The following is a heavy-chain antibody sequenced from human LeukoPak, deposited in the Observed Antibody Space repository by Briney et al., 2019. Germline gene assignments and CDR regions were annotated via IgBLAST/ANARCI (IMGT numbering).Heavy chain of an antibody. J-gene: IGHJ5*02. CDR1: GFTFSNYA. Sequence: GGSLRLSCAASGFTFSNYAMHWVRQAPGKGLEWVAIISCDGSNKYYGDSVKGRFTISRDNSKNTLYLQMNSLRAEDTAVYYCARDGDDYIWGSYRNSNWFDPWGQGTLVTVSS. D-gene: IGHD3-16*02. V-gene: IGHV3-30*03. CDR2: ISCDGSNK. CDR3: ARDGDDYIWGSYRNSNWFDP.